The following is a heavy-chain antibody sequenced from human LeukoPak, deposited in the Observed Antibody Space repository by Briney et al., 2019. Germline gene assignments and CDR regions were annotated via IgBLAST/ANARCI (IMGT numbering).Heavy chain of an antibody. D-gene: IGHD6-19*01. Sequence: GGSLRLSCVGSGFTFKIYSINWVRQAPGKSLEWGSYISSNNGTIYYADSVKGRFTISRDNARNSLYLQMNNLRAEDTAVYYCARNMYTSGWYRLGYWGRGTLVTVSS. CDR2: ISSNNGTI. CDR1: GFTFKIYS. V-gene: IGHV3-48*01. CDR3: ARNMYTSGWYRLGY. J-gene: IGHJ4*02.